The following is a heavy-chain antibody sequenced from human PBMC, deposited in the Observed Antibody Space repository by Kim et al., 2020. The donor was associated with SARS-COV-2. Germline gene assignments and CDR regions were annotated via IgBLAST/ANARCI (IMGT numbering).Heavy chain of an antibody. CDR1: GFTFEDYG. Sequence: GGSLRLSCEASGFTFEDYGMSWVRQAPGKGLEWVSGINWNGGSTGYADSVKGRFTISRDNAKNSLYLQMNSLRAEDTALYHCARVPYYYYGMDVWGQGTTVTVSS. CDR2: INWNGGST. J-gene: IGHJ6*02. CDR3: ARVPYYYYGMDV. V-gene: IGHV3-20*01.